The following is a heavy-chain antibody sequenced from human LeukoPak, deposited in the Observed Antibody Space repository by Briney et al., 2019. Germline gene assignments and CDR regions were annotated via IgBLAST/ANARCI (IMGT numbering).Heavy chain of an antibody. D-gene: IGHD2-2*01. CDR3: AREFVVVPAATRAFDI. CDR2: IYYSGST. Sequence: SETLSLTCTVSGGSISSSSYYWGWIRQPPGKGLEWIGSIYYSGSTYYNPSLKSRDTISVDTSKNQFSLKLSSVTAADAAVYYCAREFVVVPAATRAFDIWGQGTMVTVSS. J-gene: IGHJ3*02. CDR1: GGSISSSSYY. V-gene: IGHV4-39*07.